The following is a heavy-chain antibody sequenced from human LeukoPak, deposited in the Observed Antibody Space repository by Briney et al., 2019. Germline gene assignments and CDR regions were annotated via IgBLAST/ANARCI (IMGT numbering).Heavy chain of an antibody. D-gene: IGHD6-13*01. Sequence: PSETLSLTCTVSGGSISSYYWSWIRQPPGKGLEWIGEGSDRGGTKYNPSLKSRVTISADTSKNQFSLKLSSVTAADTAVYYCARDRAAAGLYYFDYWGQGTLVTVSS. J-gene: IGHJ4*02. CDR1: GGSISSYY. CDR2: GSDRGGT. CDR3: ARDRAAAGLYYFDY. V-gene: IGHV4-59*12.